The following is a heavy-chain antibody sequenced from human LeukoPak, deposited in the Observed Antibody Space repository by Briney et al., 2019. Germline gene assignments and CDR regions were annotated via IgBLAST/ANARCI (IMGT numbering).Heavy chain of an antibody. CDR1: GGSFSGYY. CDR2: INHSGST. J-gene: IGHJ6*03. V-gene: IGHV4-34*01. CDR3: ASLPYYYDSSGYYYYYYMDV. Sequence: SETLSLTCAVYGGSFSGYYWSWIRQPPGKGLEWIGEINHSGSTNYNPSLKSRVTISVDTSKNQFSLKLSSVTAADTAVYYCASLPYYYDSSGYYYYYYMDVWGKGTTVTVSS. D-gene: IGHD3-22*01.